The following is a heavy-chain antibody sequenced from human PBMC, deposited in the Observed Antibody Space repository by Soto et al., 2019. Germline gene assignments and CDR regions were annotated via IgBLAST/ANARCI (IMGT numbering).Heavy chain of an antibody. CDR1: GGTFSSYA. J-gene: IGHJ5*02. D-gene: IGHD6-13*01. Sequence: GASVKVSCKASGGTFSSYAISWVRQAPGQGLEWMGGIIPIFGTANYAQKFQGRVTITADESTSTAYMELSSLRSEDTAVYYCARDSPYSSRSYWFDPWGQGTLVTVYS. CDR3: ARDSPYSSRSYWFDP. V-gene: IGHV1-69*13. CDR2: IIPIFGTA.